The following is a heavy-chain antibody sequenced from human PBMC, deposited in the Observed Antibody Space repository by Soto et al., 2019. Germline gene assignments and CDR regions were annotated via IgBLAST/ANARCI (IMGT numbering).Heavy chain of an antibody. J-gene: IGHJ6*04. D-gene: IGHD3-22*01. CDR2: ISGSGVST. Sequence: GGSLRLSCAASGFTFSKYAMNWVRQAPGQGLEWVSGISGSGVSTHYADSVKGRFTISRDNSKNTLYLQMNSLRAEDTAVYYCAKDRVDDSSGYYYYYYGLDVWGEGTTVTVSS. CDR1: GFTFSKYA. CDR3: AKDRVDDSSGYYYYYYGLDV. V-gene: IGHV3-23*01.